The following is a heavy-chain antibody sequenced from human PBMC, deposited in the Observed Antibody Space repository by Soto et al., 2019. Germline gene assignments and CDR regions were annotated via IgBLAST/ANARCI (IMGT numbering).Heavy chain of an antibody. D-gene: IGHD2-15*01. J-gene: IGHJ4*02. V-gene: IGHV4-39*01. Sequence: SETLSLTCTVSGGSISSSSYYWGWIRQPPGKGLEWIGSIYYSGSTYYNPSLKSRVTISVDTSKNQFSLKLSSVTAADTAVYYCARRPSYCSGGSCYYAFDSWGQGTLVTVS. CDR1: GGSISSSSYY. CDR2: IYYSGST. CDR3: ARRPSYCSGGSCYYAFDS.